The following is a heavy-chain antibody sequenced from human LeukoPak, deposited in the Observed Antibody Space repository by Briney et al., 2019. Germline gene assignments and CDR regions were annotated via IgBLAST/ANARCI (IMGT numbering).Heavy chain of an antibody. J-gene: IGHJ3*02. Sequence: ASVKVSCKASGYTFANYYMHWVRQAPGQGLEWMGWISAYNGKTDFAQKLQGRVIMTTDTSTSTAYMELRSLRSDDTAVYYCARDLDSSGYYRPDASDIWGQGTRVTVSS. CDR1: GYTFANYY. V-gene: IGHV1-18*04. D-gene: IGHD3-22*01. CDR2: ISAYNGKT. CDR3: ARDLDSSGYYRPDASDI.